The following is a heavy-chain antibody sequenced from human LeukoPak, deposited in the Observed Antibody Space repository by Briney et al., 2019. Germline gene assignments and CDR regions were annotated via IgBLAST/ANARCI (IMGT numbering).Heavy chain of an antibody. V-gene: IGHV3-7*05. D-gene: IGHD3-16*01. CDR2: IKQDGSEK. J-gene: IGHJ4*02. Sequence: GGSLRLSCAASGFTFSSYSMSWVRQAPEKGLEWVATIKQDGSEKYYVDSVKGRFTISRDNAKDSLYLQMNSLRAEDTAVYYCASRLGGFWGQGTLVTVSS. CDR1: GFTFSSYS. CDR3: ASRLGGF.